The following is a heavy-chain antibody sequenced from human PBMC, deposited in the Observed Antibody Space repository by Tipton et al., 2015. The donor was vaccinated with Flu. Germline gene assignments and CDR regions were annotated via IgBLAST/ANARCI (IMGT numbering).Heavy chain of an antibody. CDR2: INHSGST. CDR1: GGSFSGYY. J-gene: IGHJ3*02. V-gene: IGHV4-34*01. Sequence: TLSLTCAVYGGSFSGYYWSWIRQPPRKGLEWIGEINHSGSTNYNPSLKSRVTISVDTSKNQFSLKLSSVTAADTAVYYCASQYSSSWYAAFDIWGQGTMVTVSS. CDR3: ASQYSSSWYAAFDI. D-gene: IGHD6-13*01.